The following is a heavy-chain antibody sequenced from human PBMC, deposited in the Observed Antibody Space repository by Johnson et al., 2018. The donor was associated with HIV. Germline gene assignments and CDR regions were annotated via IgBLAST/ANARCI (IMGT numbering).Heavy chain of an antibody. V-gene: IGHV3-33*06. CDR2: IWNDGSNK. CDR1: GSLFSSYA. J-gene: IGHJ3*02. Sequence: QVQLVEFGGGVVQPGRSLRLFCAASGSLFSSYAMHWVRQAPGKGLEWVTLIWNDGSNKYYTASVKGRFTISRDNSKNTMSLQMNSLRAEDTAVYYCAKDQGDGYKRWGGLDIWGQMTMVTVSS. CDR3: AKDQGDGYKRWGGLDI. D-gene: IGHD5-24*01.